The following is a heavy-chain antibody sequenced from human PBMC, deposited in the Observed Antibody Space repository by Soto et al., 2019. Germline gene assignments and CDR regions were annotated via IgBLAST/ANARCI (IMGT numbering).Heavy chain of an antibody. CDR3: ARGGYYDSSGSRNYYYYGMNV. J-gene: IGHJ6*02. V-gene: IGHV1-18*01. D-gene: IGHD3-22*01. CDR1: GYTFTSYG. CDR2: ISAYDGYT. Sequence: QAQLVQSGAEVKKPGASVKVSCKASGYTFTSYGINWVRQAPGQGLEWLGWISAYDGYTKYAQILQGRVYMTTDTPTKTAYMEVRSLRSDDTAMYYCARGGYYDSSGSRNYYYYGMNVWGQGTTVTVSS.